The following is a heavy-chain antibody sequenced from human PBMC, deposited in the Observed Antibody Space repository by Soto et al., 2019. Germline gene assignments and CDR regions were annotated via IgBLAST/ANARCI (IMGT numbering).Heavy chain of an antibody. Sequence: PGGSLRLSCAASGFTFSSYAMHWVRQAPGKGLERVAVISYDGSNKYYADSVKGRFTISRDNSKNTLYLQMNSLRAEDTAVYYCARGEGKYLYYDILTGYCNFDYWGQGTLVTVSS. CDR2: ISYDGSNK. J-gene: IGHJ4*02. V-gene: IGHV3-30-3*01. CDR1: GFTFSSYA. CDR3: ARGEGKYLYYDILTGYCNFDY. D-gene: IGHD3-9*01.